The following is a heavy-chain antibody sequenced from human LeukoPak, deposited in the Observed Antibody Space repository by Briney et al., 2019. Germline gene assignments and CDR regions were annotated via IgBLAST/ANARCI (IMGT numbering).Heavy chain of an antibody. Sequence: PSETLSLTCAVYGGSFSGYYWSWIRQPPGKGLEWIGEINHSGSTNYNPSLKSRVTISVDTSKNQFSLKLSSVTAADTAVYYCARGVVRGGYMDVWGKGTTVTISS. D-gene: IGHD3-10*01. V-gene: IGHV4-34*01. CDR1: GGSFSGYY. CDR3: ARGVVRGGYMDV. CDR2: INHSGST. J-gene: IGHJ6*03.